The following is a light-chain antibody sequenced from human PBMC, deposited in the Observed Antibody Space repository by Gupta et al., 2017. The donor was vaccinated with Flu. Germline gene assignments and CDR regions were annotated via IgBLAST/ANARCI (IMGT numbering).Light chain of an antibody. V-gene: IGKV3-15*01. CDR2: GAS. Sequence: EIVMTQSPATLSVSPGERATLSCRASQGVSSNLAGYQQKPGQAPRLLIYGASTRATGIPARFSGSGSGTEFTLTISSLQSEDFAVYYCQQYNKWPPITFGQGTRLEIK. CDR3: QQYNKWPPIT. CDR1: QGVSSN. J-gene: IGKJ5*01.